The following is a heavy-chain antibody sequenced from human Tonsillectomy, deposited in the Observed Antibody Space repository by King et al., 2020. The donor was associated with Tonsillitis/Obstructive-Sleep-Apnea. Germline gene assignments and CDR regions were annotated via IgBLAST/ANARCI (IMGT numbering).Heavy chain of an antibody. J-gene: IGHJ6*02. CDR2: INPYNGGT. CDR3: ARDTRISSGYSEVDV. Sequence: QLVQSGAEVKRPGASVKVSCKASEYIFTGYYIHWVRQAPGQGLEWIGWINPYNGGTYYAQKFQGRVTMTSDTSISTAYMELIRLTSDDTAMYYCARDTRISSGYSEVDVWGQGTTVTVSS. V-gene: IGHV1-2*02. D-gene: IGHD3-3*01. CDR1: EYIFTGYY.